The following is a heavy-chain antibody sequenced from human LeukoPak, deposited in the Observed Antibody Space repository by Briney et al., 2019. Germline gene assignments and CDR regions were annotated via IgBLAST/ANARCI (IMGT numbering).Heavy chain of an antibody. D-gene: IGHD2-15*01. V-gene: IGHV1-69*05. CDR2: IIPIFGTA. J-gene: IGHJ6*02. Sequence: SVKVSCKASGGTFSSYAISWVRQAPGQGLEWMGGIIPIFGTANYAQKFQGRVTITTDESTSTAYMELSSLRSEDTAVYYCARDNVVVAASHYYYYGMDVWGQGTTVTVSS. CDR3: ARDNVVVAASHYYYYGMDV. CDR1: GGTFSSYA.